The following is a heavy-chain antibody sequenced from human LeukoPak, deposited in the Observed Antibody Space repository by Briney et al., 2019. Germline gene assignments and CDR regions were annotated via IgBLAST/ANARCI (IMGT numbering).Heavy chain of an antibody. CDR2: IIPIFGTA. CDR1: GGTFSSYA. V-gene: IGHV1-69*01. J-gene: IGHJ5*02. D-gene: IGHD2-2*01. Sequence: GASVKVSCKASGGTFSSYAISWVRQAPGQGLEWMGGIIPIFGTANYAQKFQGRVTITADESTSTAYMELSSLRSEDTAVYYCARGPVGPAAMYWFDPWGQGTLVTVSS. CDR3: ARGPVGPAAMYWFDP.